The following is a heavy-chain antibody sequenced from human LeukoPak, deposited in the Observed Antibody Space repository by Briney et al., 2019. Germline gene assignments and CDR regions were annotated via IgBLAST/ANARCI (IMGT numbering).Heavy chain of an antibody. J-gene: IGHJ5*02. CDR2: IYYSGST. CDR3: ARVDGIFGVTPLVGWFDP. V-gene: IGHV4-59*01. D-gene: IGHD3-3*01. CDR1: GGSISSYY. Sequence: SETLSLTCTVSGGSISSYYWSWIRQPPGKGLEWIGYIYYSGSTNYNPSLKSRVTISVDTSKNQFSLKLSSVTAADTAVYYCARVDGIFGVTPLVGWFDPWGQGTLVTVSS.